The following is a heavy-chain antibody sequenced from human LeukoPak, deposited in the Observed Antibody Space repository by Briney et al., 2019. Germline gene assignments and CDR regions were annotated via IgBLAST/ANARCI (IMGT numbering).Heavy chain of an antibody. J-gene: IGHJ4*02. CDR2: IRIKAYGGTT. CDR3: TRGYVRATSFMFLPNGEFDY. D-gene: IGHD2-8*01. V-gene: IGHV3-49*04. Sequence: GGSLRLSCSASGFNFGDYAMSWVRQAPGKRLEGEGFIRIKAYGGTTEYAASVQGRFTISRDDSKSIAYLQMNSLKTEDTAVYYCTRGYVRATSFMFLPNGEFDYWGQGTLVTVSS. CDR1: GFNFGDYA.